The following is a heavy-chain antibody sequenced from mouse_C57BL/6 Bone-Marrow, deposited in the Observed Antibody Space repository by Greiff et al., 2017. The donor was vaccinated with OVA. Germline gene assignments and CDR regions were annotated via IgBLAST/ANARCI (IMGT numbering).Heavy chain of an antibody. Sequence: EVKVVESGGGLVKPGGSLKLSCAASGFTFSSYAMSWVRQTPEKRLEWVATISDGGSYTYYPDNVKGRFTISRDNAKNNLYLQMSHLKSEDTAMYYCARRDGSSYGYFDVWGTGTTVTVSS. CDR1: GFTFSSYA. CDR2: ISDGGSYT. D-gene: IGHD1-1*01. CDR3: ARRDGSSYGYFDV. J-gene: IGHJ1*03. V-gene: IGHV5-4*03.